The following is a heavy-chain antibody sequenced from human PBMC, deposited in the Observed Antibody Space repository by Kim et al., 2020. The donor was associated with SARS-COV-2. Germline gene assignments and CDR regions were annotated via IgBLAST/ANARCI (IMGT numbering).Heavy chain of an antibody. CDR3: ARRRIVVVPAATREYYYYGMDV. D-gene: IGHD2-2*01. Sequence: ASVKVSCKASGYTFTSYYMHWVRQAPGQGLEWMGIINPSGGSTSYAQKFQGRVTMTRDTSTSTVYMELSSLRSEDTAVYYCARRRIVVVPAATREYYYYGMDVWGQGTTVTVSS. J-gene: IGHJ6*02. CDR1: GYTFTSYY. V-gene: IGHV1-46*01. CDR2: INPSGGST.